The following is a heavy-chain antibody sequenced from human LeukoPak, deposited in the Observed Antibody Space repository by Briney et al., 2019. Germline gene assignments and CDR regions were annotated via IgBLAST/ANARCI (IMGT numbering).Heavy chain of an antibody. CDR2: ISSSSSYI. Sequence: GGSLRLSCAASGFTFSSYSMNWVRQAPGKGLEWVSSISSSSSYIYYADSVKGRFTISRDNAKNSLYLQMNSLRAEDTAVYYCAKSLSGDAMCFDYWGQGTLVTVSS. D-gene: IGHD2-2*01. V-gene: IGHV3-21*01. J-gene: IGHJ4*02. CDR3: AKSLSGDAMCFDY. CDR1: GFTFSSYS.